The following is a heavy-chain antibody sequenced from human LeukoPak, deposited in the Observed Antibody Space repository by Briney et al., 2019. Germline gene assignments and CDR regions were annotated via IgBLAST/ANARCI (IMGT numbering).Heavy chain of an antibody. CDR2: IYYSGIT. CDR1: GGSINSGGYY. CDR3: ARVIWGSTSEYYFDY. Sequence: SENQPLTCTVSGGSINSGGYYWTWIRQHPGKGLEWIGFIYYSGITFYNPSLKSRVSISLDTSKNQFSLQLRSVTAADTAVYYCARVIWGSTSEYYFDYWGQGTLVTVSS. V-gene: IGHV4-31*03. J-gene: IGHJ4*02. D-gene: IGHD3-16*01.